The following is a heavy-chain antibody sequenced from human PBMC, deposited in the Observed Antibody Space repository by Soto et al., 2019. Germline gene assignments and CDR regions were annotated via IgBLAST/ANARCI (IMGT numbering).Heavy chain of an antibody. Sequence: PSETLSLTCTVSGGSISSYYWSWIRQPPGKGLEWIGYIYYSGSTNYNPSLKSRVTISVDTSKNQFSLKLSSVTAADTAVYYCARNLMVRGVRAFLNYYYYGMDGWGQGTTVTVSS. J-gene: IGHJ6*02. CDR3: ARNLMVRGVRAFLNYYYYGMDG. CDR1: GGSISSYY. V-gene: IGHV4-59*01. CDR2: IYYSGST. D-gene: IGHD3-10*01.